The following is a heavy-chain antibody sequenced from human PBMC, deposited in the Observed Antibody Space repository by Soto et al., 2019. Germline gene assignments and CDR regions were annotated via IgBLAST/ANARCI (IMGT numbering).Heavy chain of an antibody. D-gene: IGHD1-26*01. J-gene: IGHJ4*02. CDR3: AHRPVVGSHWDY. V-gene: IGHV2-5*02. CDR1: GFSLSTTGVG. Sequence: QITLKESGPTLVKPTQTLTLTCTFSGFSLSTTGVGVGWIRQPPGKALEWLALIYWDDDKRYSPSLKSRLTITKDTSKNQVVLTMTNMDTVDTATYCCAHRPVVGSHWDYWGQGTLVTVSS. CDR2: IYWDDDK.